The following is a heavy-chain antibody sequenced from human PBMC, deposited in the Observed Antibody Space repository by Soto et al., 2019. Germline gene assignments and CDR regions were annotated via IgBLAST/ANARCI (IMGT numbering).Heavy chain of an antibody. D-gene: IGHD6-19*01. Sequence: GESLKISCAASGFTFTSHEMNWVRQAPGKGLEWVSYISSGGSTIYYADSVKGRFTISRDNSKNSLYLQMSSLRAEDAAVYYCAGSAWYAYWGQGTLVTVSS. J-gene: IGHJ4*02. CDR2: ISSGGSTI. CDR3: AGSAWYAY. CDR1: GFTFTSHE. V-gene: IGHV3-48*03.